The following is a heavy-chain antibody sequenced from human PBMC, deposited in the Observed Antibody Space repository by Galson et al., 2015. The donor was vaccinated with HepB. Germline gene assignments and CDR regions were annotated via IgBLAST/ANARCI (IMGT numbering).Heavy chain of an antibody. CDR3: ASLLVATIRGIQDY. J-gene: IGHJ4*02. Sequence: SLRLSCAASGFTFSSYWMSWVRQAPGKGLEWVANIKQDGSEKYYVDSVKGRFTISRDNAKNSLYLQMNSLRAEDTAVYYCASLLVATIRGIQDYWGQGTLVTVSS. D-gene: IGHD5-12*01. CDR2: IKQDGSEK. CDR1: GFTFSSYW. V-gene: IGHV3-7*01.